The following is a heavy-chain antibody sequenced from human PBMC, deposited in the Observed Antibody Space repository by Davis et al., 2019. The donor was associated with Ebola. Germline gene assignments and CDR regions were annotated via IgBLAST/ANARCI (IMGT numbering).Heavy chain of an antibody. CDR3: ARDHTAIVVVPAAIGRYYYYGMDV. CDR2: VRSHGSDD. D-gene: IGHD2-2*01. CDR1: GFTFNIFD. V-gene: IGHV3-30*02. Sequence: PGGSLRLSCAASGFTFNIFDMHWVRQAPGRGLEWVAFVRSHGSDDHYADSVKGRFTISRDNSKNTMYLQMNSLRAEDTAVYYCARDHTAIVVVPAAIGRYYYYGMDVWGKGTTVTVSS. J-gene: IGHJ6*04.